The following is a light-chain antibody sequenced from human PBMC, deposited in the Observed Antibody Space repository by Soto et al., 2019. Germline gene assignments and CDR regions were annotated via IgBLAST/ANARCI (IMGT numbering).Light chain of an antibody. CDR1: QSISSW. V-gene: IGKV1-5*03. CDR3: QQYNSYSPIT. CDR2: KAS. J-gene: IGKJ5*01. Sequence: DIQMTQSPSTLSASVGDRVTITCRASQSISSWLAWYQQKPGKAPKLLIYKASSLESGVPSRFSGSGPGTEFTLTISILQPDDFATYYCQQYNSYSPITFGQGTRLEI.